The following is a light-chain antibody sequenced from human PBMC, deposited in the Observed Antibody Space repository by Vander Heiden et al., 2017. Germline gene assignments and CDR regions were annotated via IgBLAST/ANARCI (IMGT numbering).Light chain of an antibody. CDR1: QRISSY. J-gene: IGKJ1*01. CDR3: QERRT. V-gene: IGKV1-39*01. Sequence: IQMTQSPSSLSASVGDRVTITCRASQRISSYLNWYQQKPVKAPKLLIYATSSLQSGVPSRFSGSGSGTDFTLTISSLQPEDFATYYCQERRTFGQGTKVEVK. CDR2: ATS.